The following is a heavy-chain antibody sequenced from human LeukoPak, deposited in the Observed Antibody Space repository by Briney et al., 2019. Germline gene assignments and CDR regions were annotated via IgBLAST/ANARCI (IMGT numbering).Heavy chain of an antibody. CDR2: INHSGST. D-gene: IGHD5-24*01. Sequence: TPGGSLRLSCAASGFTVSGNYMNWIRQPPGKGLEWIGEINHSGSTNYNPSLKSRVTISVDTSKNQFSLKLSSVTAADTAVYYCARFSLGGRWLPNWRIDYWGQGTLVTVSS. J-gene: IGHJ4*02. V-gene: IGHV4-34*01. CDR1: GFTVSGNY. CDR3: ARFSLGGRWLPNWRIDY.